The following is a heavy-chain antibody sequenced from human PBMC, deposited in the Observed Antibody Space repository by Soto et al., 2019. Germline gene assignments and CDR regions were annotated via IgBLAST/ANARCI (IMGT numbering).Heavy chain of an antibody. D-gene: IGHD3-22*01. CDR3: ARGGLEDSSGYYYFDY. CDR2: IKQDGSEK. Sequence: GGSLRLSCAASGFTFSSYWMSWVRQAPGKGLEWVANIKQDGSEKYYVDSVKGRFTISRDNAKNSLYLQMSSLRAEDTAVYYCARGGLEDSSGYYYFDYWGQGTLVTVSS. J-gene: IGHJ4*02. V-gene: IGHV3-7*01. CDR1: GFTFSSYW.